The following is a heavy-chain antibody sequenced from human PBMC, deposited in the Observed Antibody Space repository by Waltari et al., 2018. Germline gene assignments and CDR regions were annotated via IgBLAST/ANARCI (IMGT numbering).Heavy chain of an antibody. CDR2: IYYTGST. J-gene: IGHJ5*02. D-gene: IGHD2-21*02. Sequence: QVQRQESGPSLLKPLETLSLICSVSGGSISDFYWSWVRQPPGKGLDWIGYIYYTGSTNFNPSLKSRVTMSVDTSKNQFSLKLSSVTAADTAFYYCARGGGGDWEWFDPWGQGTLVTVSS. V-gene: IGHV4-59*01. CDR3: ARGGGGDWEWFDP. CDR1: GGSISDFY.